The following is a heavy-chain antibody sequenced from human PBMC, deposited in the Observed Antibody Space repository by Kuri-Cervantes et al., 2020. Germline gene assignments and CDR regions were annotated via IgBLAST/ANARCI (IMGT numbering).Heavy chain of an antibody. D-gene: IGHD3-22*01. CDR3: ASGYYYDSSGYITVLDP. CDR2: INTNTGNP. CDR1: GYTFTSYD. Sequence: ASVKVSCKASGYTFTSYDIIWVRQAPGQGLEWMGWINTNTGNPTYAQGFTGRFVFSLDTSVSTAYLQISSLKAEDTAVYYCASGYYYDSSGYITVLDPWGQGTLVTVSS. J-gene: IGHJ5*02. V-gene: IGHV7-4-1*02.